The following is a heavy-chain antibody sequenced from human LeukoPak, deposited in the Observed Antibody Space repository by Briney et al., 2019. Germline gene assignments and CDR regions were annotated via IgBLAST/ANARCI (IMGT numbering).Heavy chain of an antibody. V-gene: IGHV4-38-2*02. D-gene: IGHD3-16*02. CDR3: ARGAYGHIRIPGVIGRPTRNWFDS. CDR2: INHSGSA. CDR1: GYSIRDGYY. Sequence: SETLSLTCSVSGYSIRDGYYWGWIRPSPGKGLEWIGIINHSGSAYYMPSLKSRVTMSVDTSKNEFSLKLTSVTAADTAVYYCARGAYGHIRIPGVIGRPTRNWFDSWGQGALVTVSS. J-gene: IGHJ5*01.